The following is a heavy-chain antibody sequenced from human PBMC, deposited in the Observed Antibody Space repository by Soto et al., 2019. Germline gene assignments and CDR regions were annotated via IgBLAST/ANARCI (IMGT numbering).Heavy chain of an antibody. J-gene: IGHJ6*02. Sequence: QVQLVQSGAEVKKPGASVKVSCKASGYTFTSYDINWVRQATGQGLEWMGWMNPNSGNTGYTQKFQGIVTMTRNTSRSTAYTELRSLRSEDTAVYYCARRGYSSSCYSYYYYGMDVWGQGTTVT. CDR2: MNPNSGNT. CDR1: GYTFTSYD. D-gene: IGHD6-13*01. V-gene: IGHV1-8*01. CDR3: ARRGYSSSCYSYYYYGMDV.